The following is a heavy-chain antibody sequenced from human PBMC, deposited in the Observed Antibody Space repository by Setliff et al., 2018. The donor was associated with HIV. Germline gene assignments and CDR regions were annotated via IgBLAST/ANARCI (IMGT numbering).Heavy chain of an antibody. CDR2: IYYRGGT. Sequence: PSETLSLTCNGSGASISSYYWSWIRQPPGKGLEWIGYIYYRGGTNYNPSLKSRLTISVDAAKNQFSLKLSSVTTADTAVYYCARATATWLVDNWGQGTLVTVSS. D-gene: IGHD2-15*01. V-gene: IGHV4-59*01. CDR1: GASISSYY. CDR3: ARATATWLVDN. J-gene: IGHJ4*02.